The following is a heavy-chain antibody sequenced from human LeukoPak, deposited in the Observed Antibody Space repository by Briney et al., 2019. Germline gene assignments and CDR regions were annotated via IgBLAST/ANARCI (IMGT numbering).Heavy chain of an antibody. CDR1: GYTFTSYG. CDR2: ISAYNGNT. D-gene: IGHD2-8*01. Sequence: ASVKVSCKASGYTFTSYGISWVRQAPGQGLEWMGWISAYNGNTNYAQKLQGRVTMTEDTSTDTAYMELSSLRSEDTAVYYCATRPIVLMVYAGGKGFDYWGQGTLVTVSS. V-gene: IGHV1-18*01. J-gene: IGHJ4*02. CDR3: ATRPIVLMVYAGGKGFDY.